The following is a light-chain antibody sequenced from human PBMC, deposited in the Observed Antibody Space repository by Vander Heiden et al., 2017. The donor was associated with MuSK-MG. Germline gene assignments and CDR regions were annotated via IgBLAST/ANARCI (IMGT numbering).Light chain of an antibody. CDR3: QQSYSTPIT. V-gene: IGKV1-39*01. CDR1: QSISSY. CDR2: AAS. J-gene: IGKJ5*01. Sequence: PSSLSASVGDRVTITCRASQSISSYLNWYQQKPGKAPKLLIYAASSLQSGVPSRFSGSGSGTDFTLTISSLQPEDFATYYCQQSYSTPITFGQGTRLEIK.